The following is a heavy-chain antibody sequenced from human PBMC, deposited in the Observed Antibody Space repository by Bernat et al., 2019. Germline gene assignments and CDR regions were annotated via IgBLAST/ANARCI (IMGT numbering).Heavy chain of an antibody. CDR1: GFTFSSYA. J-gene: IGHJ5*02. D-gene: IGHD4-17*01. CDR3: ARVTTSYGA. CDR2: ISYAGSNK. V-gene: IGHV3-30-3*01. Sequence: QVQLVESGGGVVQPGRSLRLSCAASGFTFSSYAMHWVRQAPGKGLEWVAVISYAGSNKYYADSVKGRFTISRDNSKNTLYLQMNSLRAEDTAVYYCARVTTSYGAWGQGTLVTVSS.